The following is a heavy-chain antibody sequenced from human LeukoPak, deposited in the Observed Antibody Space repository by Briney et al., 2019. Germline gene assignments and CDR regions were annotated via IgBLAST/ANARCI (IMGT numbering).Heavy chain of an antibody. V-gene: IGHV3-30*04. CDR2: ISYDGSNK. CDR3: ARGTPPLHNRGSYYPGGY. J-gene: IGHJ4*02. CDR1: GFTFCSYA. Sequence: GGSLRLSCAASGFTFCSYAMHWVRQAPGKGLEWVAVISYDGSNKYYADSVKGRFTISRDNSKNTLYLQMNSLRAEDTAVYYCARGTPPLHNRGSYYPGGYWGQGTLVTVSS. D-gene: IGHD1-26*01.